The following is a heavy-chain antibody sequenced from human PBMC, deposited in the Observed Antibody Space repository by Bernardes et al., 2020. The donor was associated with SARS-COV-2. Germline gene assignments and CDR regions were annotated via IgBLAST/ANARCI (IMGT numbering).Heavy chain of an antibody. CDR2: INHSGST. V-gene: IGHV4-34*01. J-gene: IGHJ4*02. D-gene: IGHD3-22*01. Sequence: SETLSLTCAVYGGSFSGYYWSWIRQPPGKGLEWIGEINHSGSTNYNPSLKSRVTISVDTSKNQFSLKLSSVTAADTAVYYCARIFYDSSGLWGQGTLVTVSS. CDR3: ARIFYDSSGL. CDR1: GGSFSGYY.